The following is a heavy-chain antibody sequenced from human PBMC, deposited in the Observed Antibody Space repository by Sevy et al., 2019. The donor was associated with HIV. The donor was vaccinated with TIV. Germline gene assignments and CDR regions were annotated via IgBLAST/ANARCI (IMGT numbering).Heavy chain of an antibody. CDR3: AKDQGESSGYYPLGAFDI. D-gene: IGHD3-22*01. CDR1: GFTFSSYA. Sequence: GGSLRLSCAAPGFTFSSYAMNWVRQGPGKGAGWVLAGRGSGGRTYYADSVKGRFTISRDNSKSTLYLQMNSLRAEDTALYYCAKDQGESSGYYPLGAFDIWGQGTVVTVSS. J-gene: IGHJ3*02. V-gene: IGHV3-23*01. CDR2: GRGSGGRT.